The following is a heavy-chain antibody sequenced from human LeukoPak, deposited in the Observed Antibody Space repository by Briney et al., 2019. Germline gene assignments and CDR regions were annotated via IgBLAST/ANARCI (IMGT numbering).Heavy chain of an antibody. CDR3: WKYGTVGATHSDY. D-gene: IGHD1-26*01. V-gene: IGHV3-23*01. J-gene: IGHJ4*02. CDR1: GFTFSIYA. Sequence: PGGSLRLSCAASGFTFSIYAMSWVRQAPGKGLEWVSAISGSGGSTYYADSVKGRFTISRGNSKNTLYLQMNSLRAEDTAVYYRWKYGTVGATHSDYWGQGTLVTVSS. CDR2: ISGSGGST.